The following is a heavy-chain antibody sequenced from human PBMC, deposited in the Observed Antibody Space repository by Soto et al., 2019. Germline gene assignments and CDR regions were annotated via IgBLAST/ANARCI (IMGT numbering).Heavy chain of an antibody. D-gene: IGHD6-6*01. Sequence: PGGSLRLSCAASGFTFSSYAMHWVRQAPGKGLEWVAVISYDGSNKYYADSVKGRFTISRDNSKNTLYLQMNSLRAEDTAVYYCAREVRGSSSGNWFDPWGQGTLVTVSS. V-gene: IGHV3-30-3*01. CDR2: ISYDGSNK. CDR3: AREVRGSSSGNWFDP. CDR1: GFTFSSYA. J-gene: IGHJ5*02.